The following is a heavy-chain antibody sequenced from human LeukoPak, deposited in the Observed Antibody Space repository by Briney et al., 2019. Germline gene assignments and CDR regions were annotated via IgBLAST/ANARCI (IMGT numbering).Heavy chain of an antibody. J-gene: IGHJ1*01. D-gene: IGHD3-16*01. CDR3: ARGPNYDSPGGELDFQH. V-gene: IGHV3-23*01. Sequence: GGSLRLSCAASGFTFSTYAMTWVRQAPGRGLEWVSTIRGSGGSTYYADSVKGRFTISRDISKSTVYLQMNNLRAEDTAVYYCARGPNYDSPGGELDFQHWGQGTLVTVSS. CDR1: GFTFSTYA. CDR2: IRGSGGST.